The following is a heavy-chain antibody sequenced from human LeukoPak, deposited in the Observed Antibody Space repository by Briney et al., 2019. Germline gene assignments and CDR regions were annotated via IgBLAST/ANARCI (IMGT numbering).Heavy chain of an antibody. V-gene: IGHV4-4*07. CDR3: ARGKEMTRISGYYSFDY. CDR2: ISDSGRA. Sequence: KSSETLSLTRTVSTGSINTYFWTWVRQPAGKGLEWIGRISDSGRAYCNSSLESRVTISLDTSNNQFSLKVTSVTAADTAVYYCARGKEMTRISGYYSFDYWGQGTLVSVSS. J-gene: IGHJ4*02. CDR1: TGSINTYF. D-gene: IGHD5-24*01.